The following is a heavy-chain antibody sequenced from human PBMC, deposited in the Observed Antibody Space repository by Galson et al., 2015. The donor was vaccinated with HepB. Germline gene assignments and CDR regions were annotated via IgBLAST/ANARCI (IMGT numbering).Heavy chain of an antibody. Sequence: SETLSLTCAVYGGSFSGYYWSWIRQPPGKGLEWIGEINHSGSTNYNPSLKSRVTISVDTSKNQFSLKLSSVTAADTAVYYCARQLPGLWGLHNYYYYGMDVWGQGTTVTVSS. CDR3: ARQLPGLWGLHNYYYYGMDV. V-gene: IGHV4-34*01. CDR1: GGSFSGYY. CDR2: INHSGST. D-gene: IGHD2-21*01. J-gene: IGHJ6*02.